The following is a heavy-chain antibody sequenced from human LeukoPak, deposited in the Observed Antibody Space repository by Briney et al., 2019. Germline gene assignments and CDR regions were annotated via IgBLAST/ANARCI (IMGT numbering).Heavy chain of an antibody. J-gene: IGHJ4*02. D-gene: IGHD1-26*01. CDR1: GFTFSSYW. CDR3: ARDRRREAAGIGY. V-gene: IGHV3-7*01. Sequence: PGGSLRLSCAASGFTFSSYWMSWVRQAPGKGLEWVANIKQDGSEKYYVDSVKGRFTISRDNAKNSLYLQMNSLRAEDTAVYYCARDRRREAAGIGYWGQGTLVTVSS. CDR2: IKQDGSEK.